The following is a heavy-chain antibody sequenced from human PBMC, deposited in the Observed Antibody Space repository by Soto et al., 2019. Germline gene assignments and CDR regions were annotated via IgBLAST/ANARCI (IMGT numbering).Heavy chain of an antibody. CDR2: IYSGGST. CDR3: ARAAGYYDFWSGSPGSMDV. CDR1: GFTVSSNY. V-gene: IGHV3-53*01. J-gene: IGHJ6*02. Sequence: EVQLVESGGGLIQPGGSLRLSCAASGFTVSSNYMSWVRQAPGKGLEWVSVIYSGGSTYYADSVKGRFTISRDNSKNTLYLQMNSLRAEDTAVYYCARAAGYYDFWSGSPGSMDVWGQGTTVTVSS. D-gene: IGHD3-3*01.